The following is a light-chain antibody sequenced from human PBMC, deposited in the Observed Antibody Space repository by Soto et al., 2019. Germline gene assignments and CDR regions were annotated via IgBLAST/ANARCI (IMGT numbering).Light chain of an antibody. Sequence: PGDRATLSCRASQSVSSYLAWYQQKPGQAPRLLIYDASNRATGIPARFSGSGSGTDFTLTISSLEPEDFAVYYCQQRSNWPPITFGQGTRLEIK. CDR1: QSVSSY. J-gene: IGKJ5*01. CDR2: DAS. V-gene: IGKV3-11*01. CDR3: QQRSNWPPIT.